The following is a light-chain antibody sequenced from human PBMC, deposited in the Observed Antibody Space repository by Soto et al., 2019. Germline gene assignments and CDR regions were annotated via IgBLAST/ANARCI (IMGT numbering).Light chain of an antibody. CDR3: QQRSTWPLT. J-gene: IGKJ4*01. V-gene: IGKV3-11*01. CDR2: DAS. Sequence: EIVLTQSPTTLSLSAGERATLSCRASQSVSPYLAWYQQKPGQAPRLLIYDASKRATGIPGRFSGSGSGTDFTLSISSLEPEDFAVYYCQQRSTWPLTFGGGTKVDIK. CDR1: QSVSPY.